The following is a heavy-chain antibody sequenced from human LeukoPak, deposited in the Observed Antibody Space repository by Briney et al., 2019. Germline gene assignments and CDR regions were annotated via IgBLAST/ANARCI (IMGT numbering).Heavy chain of an antibody. D-gene: IGHD5-24*01. CDR1: GFIFGDHA. V-gene: IGHV3-49*04. Sequence: PGGSLRLSCRASGFIFGDHAMTWVRQAPGKGLEWVGFIRSKGEGGTTEYAASVKGRFTISRDDSKSIAYVEMSSLKIEDTALYYCVRLEMVTMADAFDVWGQGTMVTVFS. CDR2: IRSKGEGGTT. J-gene: IGHJ3*01. CDR3: VRLEMVTMADAFDV.